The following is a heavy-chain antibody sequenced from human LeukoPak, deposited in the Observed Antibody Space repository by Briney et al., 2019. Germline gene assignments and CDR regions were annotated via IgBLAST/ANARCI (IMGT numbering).Heavy chain of an antibody. Sequence: ASVKVSCKASGYTFTSYDINWVRQATGQGLEWMGWMNPNSGNTGYAQKFQGRVTITRNTSISTAYMELSSLRSEDTAVYYCARDLYYYDSSGYYSEYWGQGTLVTVSS. J-gene: IGHJ4*02. CDR1: GYTFTSYD. V-gene: IGHV1-8*03. CDR3: ARDLYYYDSSGYYSEY. CDR2: MNPNSGNT. D-gene: IGHD3-22*01.